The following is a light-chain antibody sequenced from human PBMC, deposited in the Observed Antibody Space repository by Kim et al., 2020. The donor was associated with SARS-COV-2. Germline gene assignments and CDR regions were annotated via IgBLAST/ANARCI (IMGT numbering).Light chain of an antibody. CDR2: EVA. V-gene: IGLV2-14*01. CDR1: SVGICNSNF. CDR3: SSYTSISTL. J-gene: IGLJ7*01. Sequence: NSCAASSVGICNSNFVRWYKHNPGKAAHLLIYEVAQQPSCVTARFSGSMSGNTAYLTISGLQAGDEADYYCSSYTSISTLFAGGTQLTVL.